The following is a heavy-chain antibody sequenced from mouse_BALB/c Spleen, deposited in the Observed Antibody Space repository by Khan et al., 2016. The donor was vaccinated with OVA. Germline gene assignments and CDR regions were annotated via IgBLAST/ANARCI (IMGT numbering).Heavy chain of an antibody. D-gene: IGHD2-12*01. J-gene: IGHJ4*01. CDR2: INPRSSYT. V-gene: IGHV1-4*01. CDR1: GYTFTSNT. Sequence: VKLQESGAELARPGASVKMSCKASGYTFTSNTMHWVNQRPGQGLEWIGYINPRSSYTNYNQKFKDKATLTADKSSSTAYMQLSSLTSEDSAVYYGARRTTGYAMDYWGQGTSVTVSS. CDR3: ARRTTGYAMDY.